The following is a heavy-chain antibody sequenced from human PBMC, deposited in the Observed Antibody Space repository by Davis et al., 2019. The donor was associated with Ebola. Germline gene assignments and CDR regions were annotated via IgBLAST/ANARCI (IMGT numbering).Heavy chain of an antibody. CDR3: ARDLLWEQWLVQDAFDI. CDR1: GFTFSSYW. J-gene: IGHJ3*02. CDR2: ISSSSSYI. Sequence: GGSLRLSCTASGFTFSSYWMSWVRQAPGKGLEWVSSISSSSSYIYYADSVKGRFTISRDNAKNSLYLQMNSLRAEDTAVYYCARDLLWEQWLVQDAFDIWGQGTMVTVSS. D-gene: IGHD6-19*01. V-gene: IGHV3-21*01.